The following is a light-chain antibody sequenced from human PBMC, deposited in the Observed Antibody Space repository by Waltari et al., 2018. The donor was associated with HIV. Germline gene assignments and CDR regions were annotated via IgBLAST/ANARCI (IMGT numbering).Light chain of an antibody. CDR3: QQSYSTPMYT. CDR1: QSITSY. Sequence: DIHMTQSPSSLSASVGDRLTIPCRASQSITSYLNWYKQKPGKSPKLLIYAASSLQSGAPLRFSGSGSGEDVTLTISSLQPEDFATYYGQQSYSTPMYTFGHGTKLEIK. V-gene: IGKV1-39*01. CDR2: AAS. J-gene: IGKJ2*01.